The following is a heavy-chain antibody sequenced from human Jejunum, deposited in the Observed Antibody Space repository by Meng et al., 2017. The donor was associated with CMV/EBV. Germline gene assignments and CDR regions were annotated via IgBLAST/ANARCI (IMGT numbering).Heavy chain of an antibody. CDR1: SLSDYS. Sequence: SLSDYSINWVRQAPGKGLEWVATIKSDGSEEHYVDSVRGRFTISRDNAKNSLHLQIDSLRAEDTAVYHCARDCSTSCPFQPRGDYWGQGTLVTVSS. V-gene: IGHV3-7*01. J-gene: IGHJ4*02. CDR3: ARDCSTSCPFQPRGDY. CDR2: IKSDGSEE. D-gene: IGHD2-2*01.